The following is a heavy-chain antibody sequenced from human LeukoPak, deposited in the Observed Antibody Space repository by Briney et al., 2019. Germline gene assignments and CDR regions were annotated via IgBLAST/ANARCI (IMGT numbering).Heavy chain of an antibody. CDR3: ASGKIITETDDY. D-gene: IGHD1-20*01. J-gene: IGHJ4*02. CDR2: IIPILGIA. Sequence: ASVKVSCKASGGTFSSYAISWVRQAPGQGLEWMGRIIPILGIANYAQKFQGRVTITADKSTSTAYMELSSLRSEDTAVYYCASGKIITETDDYWGQGTLVTVSS. V-gene: IGHV1-69*04. CDR1: GGTFSSYA.